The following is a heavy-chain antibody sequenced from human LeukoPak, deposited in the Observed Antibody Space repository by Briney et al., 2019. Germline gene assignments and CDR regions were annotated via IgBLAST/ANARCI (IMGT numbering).Heavy chain of an antibody. J-gene: IGHJ5*02. CDR3: AKGGGDYVSWFDP. V-gene: IGHV3-30*18. Sequence: GGSLRLSCAASGLTFSSYGMHWVRQAPGKGLEWVAVISYDGSNKYYADSVKGRFTISRDNSKNTLYLQMNSLRAEDTAVYYCAKGGGDYVSWFDPWGQGTLVTVSS. CDR1: GLTFSSYG. CDR2: ISYDGSNK. D-gene: IGHD4-17*01.